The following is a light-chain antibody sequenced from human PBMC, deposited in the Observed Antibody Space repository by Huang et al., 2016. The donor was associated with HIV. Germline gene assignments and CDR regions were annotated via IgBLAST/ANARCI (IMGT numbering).Light chain of an antibody. CDR1: HSVNTN. V-gene: IGKV3-15*01. CDR3: QQYNKWPPEYT. CDR2: AAS. Sequence: VMMSQSPATLAESPGERGTLSCGASHSVNTNLAWDQHKAGQPPRLIIYAASTSATGAPARFACSGSGTEFTLTVDSLQSDDFAVYYCQQYNKWPPEYTFGQGTRLEIK. J-gene: IGKJ2*01.